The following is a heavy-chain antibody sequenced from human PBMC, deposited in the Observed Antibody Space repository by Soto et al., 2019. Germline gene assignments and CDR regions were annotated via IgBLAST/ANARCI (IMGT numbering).Heavy chain of an antibody. D-gene: IGHD3-9*01. CDR3: ARGRRYYDFLTGYYADYYFDY. CDR2: IYPGDSDT. CDR1: GYSFISYW. Sequence: GESLMISFQCSGYSFISYWIGWGRQTPGKGLEWMGIIYPGDSDTRYSPSFQGQVTISADKSIRIAYLHWSSLKDSDTAMYYCARGRRYYDFLTGYYADYYFDYWGQGTLVTVSS. V-gene: IGHV5-51*01. J-gene: IGHJ4*02.